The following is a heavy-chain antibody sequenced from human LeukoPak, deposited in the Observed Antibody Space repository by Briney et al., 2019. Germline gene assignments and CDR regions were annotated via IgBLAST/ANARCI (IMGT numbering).Heavy chain of an antibody. J-gene: IGHJ5*02. Sequence: VAPVTVSFKASGYTFTSYDINWVRQATGQGLEWMGWMNPNSGNTGYAQKFQGRVTMTRNTSISTAYMELSSLRSEDTAVYYCARGWYGQLTFDPWGQGTLVTVSS. CDR3: ARGWYGQLTFDP. D-gene: IGHD6-13*01. CDR1: GYTFTSYD. V-gene: IGHV1-8*01. CDR2: MNPNSGNT.